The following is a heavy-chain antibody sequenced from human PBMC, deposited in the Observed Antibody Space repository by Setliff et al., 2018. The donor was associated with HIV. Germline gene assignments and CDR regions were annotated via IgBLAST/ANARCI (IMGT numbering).Heavy chain of an antibody. J-gene: IGHJ4*02. Sequence: GESLKISCKTSGYSFMSYWIGWVRQMPGKGLEWMGIIYPGDSDTKYSPSFQGQVTISADKSITTAYLQWSSLKASDTAMYYCARTSGARTTDYWGQGTLVTVSS. CDR1: GYSFMSYW. CDR3: ARTSGARTTDY. D-gene: IGHD1-1*01. CDR2: IYPGDSDT. V-gene: IGHV5-51*01.